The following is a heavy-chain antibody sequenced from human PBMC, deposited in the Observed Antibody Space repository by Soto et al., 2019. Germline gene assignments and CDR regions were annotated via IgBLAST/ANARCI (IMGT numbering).Heavy chain of an antibody. V-gene: IGHV1-18*01. D-gene: IGHD6-19*01. CDR3: ARDGDGYSSCWYGPRDS. CDR1: GYTFTNYG. Sequence: QIQLLQSGAEVKKPGASVKVSCKASGYTFTNYGISWVRQAPGQGREWMGWISAYNGNTKYAQKFQGRVTMTTDTSTSTAYMELRSLRSDDTAVYYCARDGDGYSSCWYGPRDSWGQGTLVTVSS. J-gene: IGHJ4*02. CDR2: ISAYNGNT.